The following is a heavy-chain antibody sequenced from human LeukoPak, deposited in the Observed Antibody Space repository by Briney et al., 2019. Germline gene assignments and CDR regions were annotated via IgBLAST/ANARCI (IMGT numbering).Heavy chain of an antibody. D-gene: IGHD3-16*02. CDR3: ASGPYYDYVWGSYRGFDY. CDR2: INYSGST. J-gene: IGHJ4*02. V-gene: IGHV4-34*01. CDR1: GGSFSGYY. Sequence: SETLSLTCAVYGGSFSGYYWSWIRQPPGKGLEWLGEINYSGSTNYNPSLKSRVTISVDTSKNQFSLKLSSVTAADTAVYYCASGPYYDYVWGSYRGFDYWGQGTLVTVSS.